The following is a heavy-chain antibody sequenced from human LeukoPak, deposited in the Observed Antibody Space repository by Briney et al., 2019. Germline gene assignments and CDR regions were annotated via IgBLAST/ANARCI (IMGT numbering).Heavy chain of an antibody. CDR2: INHSGST. Sequence: PSETLSLTCAVYGGSFSGYYWSWTRQPPGKGLEWIGEINHSGSTNYNPSLKSRVTISVDTSKNQFSLKLSSVTAADTAVYYCARGRNVGSQFGGVDYWGQGTLVTVSS. CDR1: GGSFSGYY. CDR3: ARGRNVGSQFGGVDY. V-gene: IGHV4-34*01. J-gene: IGHJ4*02. D-gene: IGHD1-14*01.